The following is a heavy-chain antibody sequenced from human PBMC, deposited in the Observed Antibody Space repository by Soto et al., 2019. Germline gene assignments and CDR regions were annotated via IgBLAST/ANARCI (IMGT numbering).Heavy chain of an antibody. CDR2: ISYDGSNK. CDR3: AKGIYGGNYYYYGMDV. J-gene: IGHJ6*02. V-gene: IGHV3-30*18. Sequence: PGGSMRLSCAASGFTFSSYGMHWVRQAPGKGLEWVAVISYDGSNKYYADSVKGRFTISRDNSKNTLYLQMNSLRAEDTAVYYCAKGIYGGNYYYYGMDVWGQGTTVTVSS. D-gene: IGHD2-15*01. CDR1: GFTFSSYG.